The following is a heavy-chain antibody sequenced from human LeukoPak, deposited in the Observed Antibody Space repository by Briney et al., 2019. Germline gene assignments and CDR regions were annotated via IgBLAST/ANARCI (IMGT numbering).Heavy chain of an antibody. CDR2: VRKKADNYAT. D-gene: IGHD3-22*01. J-gene: IGHJ4*02. CDR1: GFTFSDSA. Sequence: GGSLRLSCAAFGFTFSDSAMHWVRQASGKGLEWVCRVRKKADNYATAYAASVKGGFTISRDDSKNTAYLQMNSLKTEDTAVYYCVPTYFSDSSTFYPDYWGQGTLVTVSS. CDR3: VPTYFSDSSTFYPDY. V-gene: IGHV3-73*01.